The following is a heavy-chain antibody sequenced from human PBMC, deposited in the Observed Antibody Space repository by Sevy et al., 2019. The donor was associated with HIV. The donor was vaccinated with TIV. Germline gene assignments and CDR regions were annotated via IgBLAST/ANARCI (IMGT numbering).Heavy chain of an antibody. CDR3: ATGTTDSSISWVFDV. CDR2: LRGSGGTT. J-gene: IGHJ3*01. Sequence: GGSLRLSCAASGFTFFSHVMSWVRQAPGKGLEWVSGLRGSGGTTYYADSVKGRFSISRDNSKNELYLQMSSLRIEDTAVYYCATGTTDSSISWVFDVWGQGTMVTVSS. CDR1: GFTFFSHV. D-gene: IGHD6-13*01. V-gene: IGHV3-23*01.